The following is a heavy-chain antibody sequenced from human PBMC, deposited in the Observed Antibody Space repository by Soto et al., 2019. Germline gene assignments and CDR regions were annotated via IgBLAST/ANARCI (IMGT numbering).Heavy chain of an antibody. CDR3: ARGGATIFGVIDS. J-gene: IGHJ4*02. CDR2: FLASGGNT. V-gene: IGHV1-46*01. D-gene: IGHD3-3*02. Sequence: ASVKVSCKASGYSFFSYYIHWVRQAPGQGLEWMGRFLASGGNTDYAQRFRGRVSMTRDTSSTNTVSLELTSLTSDDTAVYYCARGGATIFGVIDSWGQGTRVTVSS. CDR1: GYSFFSYY.